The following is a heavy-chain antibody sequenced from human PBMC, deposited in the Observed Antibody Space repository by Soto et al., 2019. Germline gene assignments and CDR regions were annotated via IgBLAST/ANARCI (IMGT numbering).Heavy chain of an antibody. CDR3: ARDPSPNWNYGPYYFDY. J-gene: IGHJ4*02. Sequence: TGGSLRLSCAASGFTFSDYSMNWVRQAPGKGLEWVSSISSSSGYIYYADSVRGRFTVSRDNAKNSLYLQMNSLRDEDTALYYCARDPSPNWNYGPYYFDYWGQGTLVTVSS. CDR1: GFTFSDYS. D-gene: IGHD1-7*01. V-gene: IGHV3-21*01. CDR2: ISSSSGYI.